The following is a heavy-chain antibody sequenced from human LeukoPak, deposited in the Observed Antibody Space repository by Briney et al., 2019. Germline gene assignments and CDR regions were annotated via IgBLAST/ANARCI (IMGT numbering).Heavy chain of an antibody. CDR3: ARVNYYDSSGSDY. D-gene: IGHD3-22*01. J-gene: IGHJ4*02. CDR1: GFTFSEYY. Sequence: GWSLRLSCAASGFTFSEYYMSWILQAPGKGLEGVSYISSSGSTIYYADSVKGRFTISRDNAKNSLYLQMNSLRAEDTAVYFCARVNYYDSSGSDYWGRGTLATVSS. CDR2: ISSSGSTI. V-gene: IGHV3-11*04.